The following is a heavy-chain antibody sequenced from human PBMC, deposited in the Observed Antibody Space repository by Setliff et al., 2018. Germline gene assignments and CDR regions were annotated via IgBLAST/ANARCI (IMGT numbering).Heavy chain of an antibody. CDR2: VFHTGST. D-gene: IGHD4-17*01. CDR1: SGSIGSHY. V-gene: IGHV4-59*11. J-gene: IGHJ2*01. Sequence: SETLSLTCSVSSGSIGSHYWNWMRQPPGKGLEWIGHVFHTGSTKYNPSLRSQVTISVDTSENYFSLRLTSVTAADTAVYYCARAPPSVPYGDYGPRQYFDLWGRGSLVTVSS. CDR3: ARAPPSVPYGDYGPRQYFDL.